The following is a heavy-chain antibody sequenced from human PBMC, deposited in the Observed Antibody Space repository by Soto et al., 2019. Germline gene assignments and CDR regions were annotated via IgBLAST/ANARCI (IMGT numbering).Heavy chain of an antibody. J-gene: IGHJ4*02. CDR2: MNPNSGNT. CDR1: GYTFTSYD. Sequence: ASLKVSCKASGYTFTSYDINWVRQATGQGLEWMGWMNPNSGNTGYAQKFQGRVTMTRNTSISTAYMELSSLRSEDTAVYYCARAGIAAAGASNGFFGYWGQGPLVTVSS. D-gene: IGHD6-13*01. V-gene: IGHV1-8*01. CDR3: ARAGIAAAGASNGFFGY.